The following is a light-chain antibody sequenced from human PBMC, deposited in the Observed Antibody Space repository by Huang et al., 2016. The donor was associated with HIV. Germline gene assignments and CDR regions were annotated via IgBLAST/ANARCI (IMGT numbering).Light chain of an antibody. CDR2: AAS. V-gene: IGKV3-20*01. CDR1: EGIRSYY. Sequence: EIVLTQSPGTLSLSPGERAALSCRASEGIRSYYVAWYQQKPGQAPRLLIYAASSRATGIPDRFSGSGSGTDFTLTISRLEPEDFAVYYCQHYGPTPSWTFGQGTKVGIK. CDR3: QHYGPTPSWT. J-gene: IGKJ1*01.